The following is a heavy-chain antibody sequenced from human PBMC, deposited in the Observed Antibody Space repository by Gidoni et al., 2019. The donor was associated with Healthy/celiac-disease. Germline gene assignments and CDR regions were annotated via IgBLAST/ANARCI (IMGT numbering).Heavy chain of an antibody. Sequence: EGQLVEYGGGLVKPGRALRLSCTASGFTFGDDAMSWFRQAPGKGLEWVGFIRSKAYGGTTEYAASVKGRFTISRDDSKSIAYLPMNILKTEDTAVYYCTRPVGGLRFLEWLSWFDPWGQGTLVTVSS. CDR2: IRSKAYGGTT. V-gene: IGHV3-49*05. J-gene: IGHJ5*02. CDR3: TRPVGGLRFLEWLSWFDP. D-gene: IGHD3-3*01. CDR1: GFTFGDDA.